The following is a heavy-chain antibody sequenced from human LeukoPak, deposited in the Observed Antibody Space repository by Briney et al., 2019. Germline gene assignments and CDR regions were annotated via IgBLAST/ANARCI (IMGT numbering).Heavy chain of an antibody. V-gene: IGHV1-18*01. CDR1: GYTFTSYV. CDR2: ISAYNGNT. CDR3: ARDRVLLWFGESEPRGMDV. Sequence: TSVKVSCKASGYTFTSYVISWVRQAPGQGLEWMGWISAYNGNTNYAQKLQGRVTMTTDTSTSTAYMELRSLRSDDTAVYYCARDRVLLWFGESEPRGMDVWGQGTTVTVSS. J-gene: IGHJ6*02. D-gene: IGHD3-10*01.